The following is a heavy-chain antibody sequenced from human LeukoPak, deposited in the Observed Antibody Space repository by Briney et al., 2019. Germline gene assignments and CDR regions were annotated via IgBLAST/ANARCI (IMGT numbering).Heavy chain of an antibody. CDR1: GFTVSSNY. CDR2: IYSGGST. D-gene: IGHD5-18*01. J-gene: IGHJ4*02. Sequence: GGSLRLSCAASGFTVSSNYMSWVRQAPGKGLEWVSVIYSGGSTYYADSVKGRFTISRDNSKNTLYLQMNSLRAEDTAVYYCASRIDYSYGIDYWGQGTLVTVSS. CDR3: ASRIDYSYGIDY. V-gene: IGHV3-53*01.